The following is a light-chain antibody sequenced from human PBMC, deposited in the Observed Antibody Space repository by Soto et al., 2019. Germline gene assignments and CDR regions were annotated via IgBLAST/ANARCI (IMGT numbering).Light chain of an antibody. V-gene: IGKV1-5*03. J-gene: IGKJ1*01. CDR1: QSIGTA. CDR3: QQYVYLGT. CDR2: RAS. Sequence: DIQMTQSPSTLSASVGDRVTITCRASQSIGTALAWYQQKVGRAPNLLIYRASSLESGVPSRFSGSGSGTQFTLTISRLQPDDFATYYGQQYVYLGTFGQGTKVEVK.